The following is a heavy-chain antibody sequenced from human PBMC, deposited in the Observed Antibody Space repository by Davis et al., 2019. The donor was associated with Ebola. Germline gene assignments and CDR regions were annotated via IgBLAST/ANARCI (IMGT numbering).Heavy chain of an antibody. CDR2: ISSSSNYI. D-gene: IGHD1-14*01. CDR1: GFTFSSNS. V-gene: IGHV3-21*01. CDR3: AKRTEIDY. J-gene: IGHJ4*02. Sequence: GGSLRLSCAASGFTFSSNSMNWVCQAPGKGLEWVSLISSSSNYIYYADSVKGRFTISRDNSKNTLYLQMNSLRAEDTAVYYCAKRTEIDYWGQGTLVTVSS.